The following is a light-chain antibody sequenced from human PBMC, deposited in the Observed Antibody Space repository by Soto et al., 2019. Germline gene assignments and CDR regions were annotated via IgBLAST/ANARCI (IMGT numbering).Light chain of an antibody. CDR3: QQRSNWLPVT. J-gene: IGKJ5*01. CDR1: QSVSSY. V-gene: IGKV3-11*01. CDR2: DAS. Sequence: EIVLTQSPATVSLSPGERATLSCRVSQSVSSYLAWYQQKPGQAPRLLIYDASARATGIPPRFSVSGSGTDFTPPISSLQPEDVVVSYCQQRSNWLPVTFGRGTQLEI.